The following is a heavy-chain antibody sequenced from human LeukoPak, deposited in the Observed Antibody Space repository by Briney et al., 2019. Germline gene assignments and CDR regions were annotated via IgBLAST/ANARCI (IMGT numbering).Heavy chain of an antibody. V-gene: IGHV3-74*01. Sequence: GGSLRLSCAASGFTFSSYWMHWVRQAPGKGLVWVSLIKGDGITTTYADSVKGRFTISRDNAKNTLYLQMSSLRAEDTAVYYCARDQVVVVPAESYYMDVWGKGTTVTVSS. J-gene: IGHJ6*03. CDR2: IKGDGITT. CDR3: ARDQVVVVPAESYYMDV. D-gene: IGHD2-2*01. CDR1: GFTFSSYW.